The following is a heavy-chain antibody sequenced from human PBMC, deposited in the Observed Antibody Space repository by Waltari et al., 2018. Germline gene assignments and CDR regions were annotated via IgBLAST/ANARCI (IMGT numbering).Heavy chain of an antibody. J-gene: IGHJ5*02. CDR2: INPNSGGT. V-gene: IGHV1-2*02. CDR3: ARDFERSSWYWFDP. Sequence: QVQLVQSGAEVKKPGASVKVACKASGYTFTGSYMHWVRQAPGQGLEWMGWINPNSGGTNYAQKFQGRVTMTRDTSISTAYMELSRLRSDDTAVYYCARDFERSSWYWFDPWGQGTLVTVSS. D-gene: IGHD6-13*01. CDR1: GYTFTGSY.